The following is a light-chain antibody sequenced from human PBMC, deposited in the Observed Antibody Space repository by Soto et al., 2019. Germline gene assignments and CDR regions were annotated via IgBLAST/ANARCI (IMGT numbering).Light chain of an antibody. Sequence: DMQMTQSPSSLSASIGCRVTITWRSSQNIERYLNWYQHKPGKAPQLLMFAASNLESGVPSRFSGSGSGTDFTLTISSLQPEDLATYYCEQTHNTVHSFGQGTKVDIK. CDR3: EQTHNTVHS. CDR1: QNIERY. V-gene: IGKV1-39*01. J-gene: IGKJ2*01. CDR2: AAS.